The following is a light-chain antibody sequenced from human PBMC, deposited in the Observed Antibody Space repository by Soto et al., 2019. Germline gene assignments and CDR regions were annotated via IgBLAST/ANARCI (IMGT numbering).Light chain of an antibody. V-gene: IGKV1-5*03. CDR3: QQYNDFQYS. CDR1: QNIGSW. CDR2: KAT. J-gene: IGKJ2*01. Sequence: DIPMTQSPSTLSASVGDGVTITCRASQNIGSWLAWYQQKPGEAPKLLISKATNLQSGVPSRFSGSGSGTDFSLTISRLHPVDSATYFCQQYNDFQYSFGPGTKLDI.